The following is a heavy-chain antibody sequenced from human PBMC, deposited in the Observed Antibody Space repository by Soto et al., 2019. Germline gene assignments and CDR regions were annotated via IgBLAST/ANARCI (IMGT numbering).Heavy chain of an antibody. CDR2: IYHSGST. Sequence: SETLSLTCAVSGGSISSSNWWSWVRQPPGKGLDSIREIYHSGSTNYNPSLTRRVNISVDKYKNQFSLKLSSLTAADTAVYYCARELPQDCSGGSCDWLDPWGQGTLVTVSS. D-gene: IGHD2-15*01. V-gene: IGHV4-4*02. CDR1: GGSISSSNW. CDR3: ARELPQDCSGGSCDWLDP. J-gene: IGHJ5*02.